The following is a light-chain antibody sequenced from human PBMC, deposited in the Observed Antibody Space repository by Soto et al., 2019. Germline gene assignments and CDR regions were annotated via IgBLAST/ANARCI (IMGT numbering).Light chain of an antibody. CDR1: QSVSSN. V-gene: IGKV3-15*01. Sequence: EIGMTQSPATLSVSPGERATLSCRASQSVSSNLAWYQQKPGHAPRLLIYGASTRATGIPARFRGSGSGTEFTLTISSLQSEDFAVYYCQQYNNWPLLTFGGGTKVEIK. CDR2: GAS. CDR3: QQYNNWPLLT. J-gene: IGKJ4*01.